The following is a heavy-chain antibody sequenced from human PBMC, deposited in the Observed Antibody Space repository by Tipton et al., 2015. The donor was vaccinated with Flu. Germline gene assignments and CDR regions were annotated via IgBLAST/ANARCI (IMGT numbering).Heavy chain of an antibody. CDR3: ARRDDILTGPFPYYYGMDV. CDR2: INPNSGGT. J-gene: IGHJ6*02. Sequence: QVQLVQSGAEVKKPGASVKVSCKASGYTFTGYYMHWVRQAPGQGLEWMGWINPNSGGTNYAQKFQGRVTMTRDTFISTAYMELSRLRSDDTAVYYCARRDDILTGPFPYYYGMDVWGQGTTVTVSS. CDR1: GYTFTGYY. D-gene: IGHD3-9*01. V-gene: IGHV1-2*02.